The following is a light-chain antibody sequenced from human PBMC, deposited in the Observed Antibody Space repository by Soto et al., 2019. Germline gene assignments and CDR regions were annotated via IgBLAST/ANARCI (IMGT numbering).Light chain of an antibody. V-gene: IGKV3D-11*01. CDR3: QQRSNWSIT. Sequence: EIVLTQSPATLSLSPGERATLSCRASQGVSSYLAWYQQKPGHAPRLLIYDASNRATGIPARFSGSGPGTDFTLTISSLEPEDFAVYYCQQRSNWSITFGQGTRLEIK. CDR1: QGVSSY. J-gene: IGKJ5*01. CDR2: DAS.